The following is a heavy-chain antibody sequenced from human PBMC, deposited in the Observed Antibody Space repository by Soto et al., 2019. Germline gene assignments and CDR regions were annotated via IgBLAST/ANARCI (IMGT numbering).Heavy chain of an antibody. CDR2: ISGSGGST. V-gene: IGHV3-23*01. CDR3: AREPSPGSVYFDY. J-gene: IGHJ4*02. Sequence: PGGSLRLSCAACGFTFSSYAMSWVRQAPGKGLEWVSAISGSGGSTYYADSVKGRFTISRDNSKNTLYLQMNSLRAEDTAVYYCAREPSPGSVYFDYWGQGTLVTVSS. D-gene: IGHD6-19*01. CDR1: GFTFSSYA.